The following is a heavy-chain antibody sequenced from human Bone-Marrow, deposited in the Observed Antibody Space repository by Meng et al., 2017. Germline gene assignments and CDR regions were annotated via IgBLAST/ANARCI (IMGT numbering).Heavy chain of an antibody. CDR2: INPNSGGT. CDR3: ARLRRWYYYGSGSPRKPEAMDV. V-gene: IGHV1-2*02. Sequence: ASVKVSCKASGYTFTGYYMLWVRQAPGQGLEWMGWINPNSGGTNYAQKFQGRVTMTRDTSISTAYMELSKLRSDDTAVYYCARLRRWYYYGSGSPRKPEAMDVWGQGTTVTVSS. CDR1: GYTFTGYY. J-gene: IGHJ6*02. D-gene: IGHD3-10*01.